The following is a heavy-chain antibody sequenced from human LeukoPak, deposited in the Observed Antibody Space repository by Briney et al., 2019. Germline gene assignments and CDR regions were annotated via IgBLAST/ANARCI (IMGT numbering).Heavy chain of an antibody. J-gene: IGHJ4*02. Sequence: GGSLRLSCAASRFTFSSYGMHWVRQAPGKGLEWVAVISYDGSNKYYADSVKGRFTISRDNSKNTLYLQMNSLRAEDTAVYYCAKVKYGSGSYYYTDYFDYWGQGTLVTVSS. V-gene: IGHV3-30*18. CDR2: ISYDGSNK. D-gene: IGHD3-10*01. CDR1: RFTFSSYG. CDR3: AKVKYGSGSYYYTDYFDY.